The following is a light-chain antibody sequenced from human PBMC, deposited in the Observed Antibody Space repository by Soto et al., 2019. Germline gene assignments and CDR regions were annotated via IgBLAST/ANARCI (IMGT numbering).Light chain of an antibody. V-gene: IGKV1-39*01. CDR3: QQYNNFPLT. CDR1: QSISSY. J-gene: IGKJ4*01. CDR2: AAS. Sequence: DIQMTQSPSYLSASVGVRVTITCRASQSISSYLNWYQQKLGKAPKLLIYAASTLQSGVPPRFSGSESGTDFTLTISSLQPEDSASYYCQQYNNFPLTFGGGTKVDTK.